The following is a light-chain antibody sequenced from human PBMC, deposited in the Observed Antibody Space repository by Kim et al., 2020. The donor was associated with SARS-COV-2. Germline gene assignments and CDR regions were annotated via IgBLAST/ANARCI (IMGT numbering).Light chain of an antibody. Sequence: GDRVNIPCQASQDISKYINWYQEXPRRAPKLLINDPSILETGVPSTFTGSGSGTDSIFTISGLQPDDIASHYCQHCGNLPRALTFGGGT. CDR3: QHCGNLPRALT. J-gene: IGKJ4*01. CDR2: DPS. V-gene: IGKV1-33*01. CDR1: QDISKY.